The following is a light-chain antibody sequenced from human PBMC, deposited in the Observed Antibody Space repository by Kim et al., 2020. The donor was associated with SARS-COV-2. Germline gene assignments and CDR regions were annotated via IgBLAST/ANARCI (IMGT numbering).Light chain of an antibody. Sequence: SSELTQDPAVSVALGQTVSITCQGDSLRSYYSTWYQQKPGQAPILVIYGKNNRPSVIPDRFSGSSSGNTASLTITGTQAGDEADYYCNSRDSTDNSVFGG. J-gene: IGLJ2*01. CDR2: GKN. CDR1: SLRSYY. CDR3: NSRDSTDNSV. V-gene: IGLV3-19*01.